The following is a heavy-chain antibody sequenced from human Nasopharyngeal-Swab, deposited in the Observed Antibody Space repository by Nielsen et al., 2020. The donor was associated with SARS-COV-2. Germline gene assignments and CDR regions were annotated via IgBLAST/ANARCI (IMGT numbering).Heavy chain of an antibody. V-gene: IGHV4-34*01. J-gene: IGHJ4*02. CDR3: ARQGSSSRTFDY. CDR2: INHSGST. D-gene: IGHD6-13*01. Sequence: LRLSCAVYGGSFSDYYWSWIRQPPGRGLEWIGEINHSGSTNYNPSLKSRVTISVATSKNQFSLKLSSVTAADTAVYYCARQGSSSRTFDYWGQGTLVTVSS. CDR1: GGSFSDYY.